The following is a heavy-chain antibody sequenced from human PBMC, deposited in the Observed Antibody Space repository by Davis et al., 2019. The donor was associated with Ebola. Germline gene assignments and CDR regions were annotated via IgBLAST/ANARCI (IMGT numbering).Heavy chain of an antibody. J-gene: IGHJ6*04. V-gene: IGHV3-9*01. Sequence: SLKISCAASGFTFDDYAMHWVRQAPGKGLEWVSGISWNSGSIGYADSVKGRFTISRDNAKNSLYLQMNSLRAEDTALYYCAKSYYYDSSGYYYYYYGMDVWGKGTTVTVSS. D-gene: IGHD3-22*01. CDR3: AKSYYYDSSGYYYYYYGMDV. CDR1: GFTFDDYA. CDR2: ISWNSGSI.